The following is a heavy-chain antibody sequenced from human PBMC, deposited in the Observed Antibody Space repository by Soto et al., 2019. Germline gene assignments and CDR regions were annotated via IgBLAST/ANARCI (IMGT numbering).Heavy chain of an antibody. J-gene: IGHJ6*02. CDR2: IYPGDSDT. CDR1: GYSFTSYW. D-gene: IGHD6-13*01. CDR3: ARTAAAGKYYYGMDV. V-gene: IGHV5-51*01. Sequence: GESLKISCKGSGYSFTSYWICWARQMPGKGLEWMGIIYPGDSDTRYSPSFQGQVTISADKSISTAYLQWSSLKASDTAMYYCARTAAAGKYYYGMDVWGQGTTVTVSS.